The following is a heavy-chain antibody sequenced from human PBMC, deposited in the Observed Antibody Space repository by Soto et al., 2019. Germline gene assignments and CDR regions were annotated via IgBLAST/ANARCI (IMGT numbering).Heavy chain of an antibody. J-gene: IGHJ4*02. Sequence: GSLRLSCAASGFTFRSYWMHWVRQAPGKGLVWVSRINSDGSSTSYADSVKGRFTISRDNAKNTLYLQMNSLRAEDTAVYYCARGGPAYDFWSGYTAYWGQGTLVPVSP. D-gene: IGHD3-3*01. CDR3: ARGGPAYDFWSGYTAY. CDR2: INSDGSST. CDR1: GFTFRSYW. V-gene: IGHV3-74*01.